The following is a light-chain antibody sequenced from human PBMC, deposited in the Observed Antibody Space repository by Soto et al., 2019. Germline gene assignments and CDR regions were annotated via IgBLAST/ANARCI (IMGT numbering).Light chain of an antibody. Sequence: EIVMTQSQDPLSVSTGERATISCMASQSIRTSLALYQQKPGQAPRLVIFDASTRATGIPARFSGSGSGTEFTLTISSLQSEDAGVYYCQQYGSSPIPFGQVTRLEVK. J-gene: IGKJ5*01. CDR1: QSIRTS. CDR2: DAS. CDR3: QQYGSSPIP. V-gene: IGKV3-15*01.